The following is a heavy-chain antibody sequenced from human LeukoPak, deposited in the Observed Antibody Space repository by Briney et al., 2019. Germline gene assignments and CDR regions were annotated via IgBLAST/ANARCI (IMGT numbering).Heavy chain of an antibody. V-gene: IGHV4-39*01. CDR2: IYYSGST. CDR3: ARVMVRGGYYHYGMDV. J-gene: IGHJ6*02. Sequence: SETLSLTCTVSGGSISSSSYYWGWIRQPPGKGLEWIGSIYYSGSTYYNPSLKSRVTISVDTSKNQFSLKLSSVTAADTAVYHCARVMVRGGYYHYGMDVWGQGTTVTVSS. CDR1: GGSISSSSYY. D-gene: IGHD3-10*01.